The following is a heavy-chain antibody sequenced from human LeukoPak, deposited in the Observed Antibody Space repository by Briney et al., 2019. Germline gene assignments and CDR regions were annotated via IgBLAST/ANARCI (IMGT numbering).Heavy chain of an antibody. CDR2: INGSGGST. CDR3: AKTDCGSTSCHYYYGMDV. J-gene: IGHJ6*02. Sequence: GGSLRLSCAASGFTFSTYAMSWARQAPGKGLEWVSAINGSGGSTYYADSVTGRFTISRDNSKNTLYLQMNSLRAEDTAVYYCAKTDCGSTSCHYYYGMDVWGQGTTVTVSS. V-gene: IGHV3-23*01. CDR1: GFTFSTYA. D-gene: IGHD2-2*01.